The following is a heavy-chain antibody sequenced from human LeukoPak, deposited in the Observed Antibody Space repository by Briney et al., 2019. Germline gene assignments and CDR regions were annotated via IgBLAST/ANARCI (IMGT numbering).Heavy chain of an antibody. CDR1: GFSFGSYA. CDR2: ICGSVSGSGDCT. Sequence: PTGGSLRLSCAASGFSFGSYAMSWVHQAAGKGLEWVSEICGSVSGSGDCTHYADSVKGRFTISRDNSKNTLYLQMNSLRAEDTAVYYCARTGGYHTPSNFDYWGQGTLVTVSS. V-gene: IGHV3-23*01. D-gene: IGHD3-22*01. J-gene: IGHJ4*02. CDR3: ARTGGYHTPSNFDY.